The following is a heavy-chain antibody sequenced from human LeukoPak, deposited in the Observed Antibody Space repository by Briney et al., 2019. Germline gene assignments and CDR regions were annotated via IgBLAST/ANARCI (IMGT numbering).Heavy chain of an antibody. CDR3: ARYQGGGWDV. CDR2: IKQDGSET. Sequence: GGSLRLSCTASGFTFSNYWMTWIRQAAGKGPEWVANIKQDGSETYSLDSLKGRFTISRDNAKTSLYLQMNSLRAEDTAVYYCARYQGGGWDVWGQGTTVTVS. V-gene: IGHV3-7*01. D-gene: IGHD6-25*01. J-gene: IGHJ6*02. CDR1: GFTFSNYW.